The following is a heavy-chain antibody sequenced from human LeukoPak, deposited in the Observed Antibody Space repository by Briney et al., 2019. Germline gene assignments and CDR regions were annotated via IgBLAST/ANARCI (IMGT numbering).Heavy chain of an antibody. CDR3: AKDWYFDL. CDR1: GFTFSNYW. V-gene: IGHV3-74*01. CDR2: INSDGSST. J-gene: IGHJ2*01. Sequence: QPGGSLRLSCAASGFTFSNYWMHWVRQAPGKGQVWVSRINSDGSSTSYADSVKGRFTISRDNAKNTLYLQMNSLRAEDTAVYYCAKDWYFDLWGRGTLVTVSS.